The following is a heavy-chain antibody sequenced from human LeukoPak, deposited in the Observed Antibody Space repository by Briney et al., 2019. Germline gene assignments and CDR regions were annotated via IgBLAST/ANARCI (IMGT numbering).Heavy chain of an antibody. CDR2: IYYSGST. CDR1: GGSISSSSYY. J-gene: IGHJ4*02. Sequence: PSETLSLTCTVSGGSISSSSYYWGWIRQPPGKGLEWIGSIYYSGSTYYNPSLESRVTISVDTSKNQFSLKLSPVTAADTAVYYCARHIVATITGVDYWGQGTLVTVSS. V-gene: IGHV4-39*01. CDR3: ARHIVATITGVDY. D-gene: IGHD5-12*01.